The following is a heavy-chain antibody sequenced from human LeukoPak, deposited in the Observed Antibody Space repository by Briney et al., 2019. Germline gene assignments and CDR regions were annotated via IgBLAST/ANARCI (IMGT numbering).Heavy chain of an antibody. CDR2: INHSGST. J-gene: IGHJ6*03. Sequence: SETLPLTCAVYGGSFSGYYWSWIRQPPGKGLEWIGEINHSGSTNYNPSLKSRVTISVDTSKNQFSLKLSSVTAADTAVYYCARGRYMDVWGKGTTVTVSS. V-gene: IGHV4-34*01. CDR3: ARGRYMDV. CDR1: GGSFSGYY.